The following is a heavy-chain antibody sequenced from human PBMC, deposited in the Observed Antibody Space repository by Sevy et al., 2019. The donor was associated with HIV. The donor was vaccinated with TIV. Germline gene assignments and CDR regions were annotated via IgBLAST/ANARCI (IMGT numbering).Heavy chain of an antibody. CDR1: GFTFSSYA. J-gene: IGHJ4*02. V-gene: IGHV3-30*04. Sequence: GGSLRLSCAASGFTFSSYAMHWVRQAPGKGLEWVAVMSYDVTSKYYADSVKGRFTISRDNSKNTLYLQMNSLRAEDMAVYYCTRDAASSTGWFQGDHWGQGTLVTVSS. D-gene: IGHD6-19*01. CDR3: TRDAASSTGWFQGDH. CDR2: MSYDVTSK.